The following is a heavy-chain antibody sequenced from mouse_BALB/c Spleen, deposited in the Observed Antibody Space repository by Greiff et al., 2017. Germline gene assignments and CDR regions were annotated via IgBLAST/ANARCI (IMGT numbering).Heavy chain of an antibody. Sequence: EVQLQESGPELVKPGASVKVSCKASGYSFTDYNMYWVKQSHGKSLEWIGYIDPYNGGTSYNQKFKGKATLTVDKSSSTAFMHLNSLTSEDSAVYYCAREGVTTVVPPPAWFAYWGQGTLVTVSA. J-gene: IGHJ3*01. CDR3: AREGVTTVVPPPAWFAY. V-gene: IGHV1S135*01. CDR1: GYSFTDYN. CDR2: IDPYNGGT. D-gene: IGHD1-1*01.